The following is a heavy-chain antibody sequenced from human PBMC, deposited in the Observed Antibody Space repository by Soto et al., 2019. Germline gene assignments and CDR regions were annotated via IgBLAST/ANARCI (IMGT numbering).Heavy chain of an antibody. Sequence: QVQLQQWGAGLLKPSETLSLTCAVYGGSFSGYFWSWIRQPPGTGLEWIAEINHSGITNYNPSLKSRITISIDTSKNQFSLKLSSVTAADTAVFYCARGTREGWYFDLWGRGTLVTVSS. CDR1: GGSFSGYF. CDR3: ARGTREGWYFDL. CDR2: INHSGIT. V-gene: IGHV4-34*01. J-gene: IGHJ2*01.